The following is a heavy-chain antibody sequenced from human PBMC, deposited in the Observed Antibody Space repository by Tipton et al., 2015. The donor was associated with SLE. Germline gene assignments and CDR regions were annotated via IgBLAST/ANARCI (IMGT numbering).Heavy chain of an antibody. V-gene: IGHV4-31*03. CDR1: GGSITSGGYY. J-gene: IGHJ4*02. Sequence: TLSLTCTVSGGSITSGGYYWSWIRQHPGKGLEWIGYIYYTGNTYYNPSLKSRVTISEDTSKNQFSLKLSSVTAADTAVYYCARDPLGRGYSGYDYLWGQGTLVTVSS. CDR3: ARDPLGRGYSGYDYL. D-gene: IGHD5-12*01. CDR2: IYYTGNT.